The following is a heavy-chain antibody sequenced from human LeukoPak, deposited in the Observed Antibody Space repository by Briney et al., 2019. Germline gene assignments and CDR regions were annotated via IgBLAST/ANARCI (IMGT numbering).Heavy chain of an antibody. Sequence: PGGSLRLSCAASGFTFSSYWMSWVRQAPGKGLEWVANIKQDGSEKYYVDSVKGRFTISRDNAKSSRYLQMNSLRAEDTAVYYCARALYNWNGVYYYYYMDVWGKGTTVTVSS. CDR2: IKQDGSEK. CDR1: GFTFSSYW. CDR3: ARALYNWNGVYYYYYMDV. V-gene: IGHV3-7*01. J-gene: IGHJ6*03. D-gene: IGHD1-20*01.